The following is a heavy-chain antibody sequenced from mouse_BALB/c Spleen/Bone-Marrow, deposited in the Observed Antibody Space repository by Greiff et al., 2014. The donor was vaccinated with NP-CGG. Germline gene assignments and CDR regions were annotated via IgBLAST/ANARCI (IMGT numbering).Heavy chain of an antibody. V-gene: IGHV2-9*02. Sequence: VKLQESGPGLVAPSQSLSITCTVSGFSLTNYGVHWVRQPPGKGLEWLGVIWADGSTNYNSALMSRLSISKDNSKSQVFFKMNSLQTDDTAMYYCARITTATGAMDYWGQGTPVTVSS. J-gene: IGHJ4*01. CDR3: ARITTATGAMDY. D-gene: IGHD1-2*01. CDR1: GFSLTNYG. CDR2: IWADGST.